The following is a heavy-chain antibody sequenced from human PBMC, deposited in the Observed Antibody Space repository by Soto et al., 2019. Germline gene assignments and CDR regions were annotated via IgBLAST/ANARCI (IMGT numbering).Heavy chain of an antibody. CDR3: ARLGGYYQSLDP. CDR1: GYTFTSYA. D-gene: IGHD3-22*01. CDR2: INAGNGNT. V-gene: IGHV1-3*01. Sequence: ASVKVSCKASGYTFTSYAMHWVRQAPGQRLEWMGWINAGNGNTKYSQKFQGRVTITRDTSASTAYMELSSLRSEDTAVYYCARLGGYYQSLDPWGPGTLVTVSS. J-gene: IGHJ5*02.